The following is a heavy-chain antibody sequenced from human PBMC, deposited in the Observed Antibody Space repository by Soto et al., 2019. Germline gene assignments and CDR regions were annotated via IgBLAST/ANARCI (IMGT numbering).Heavy chain of an antibody. CDR3: ATCVRYYCDSSAYPFDL. CDR1: GYTFTSYD. Sequence: QVQLVQSGAEVKKPGASVKVSCKASGYTFTSYDINWVRQATGQGLEWMGWMNPNSGNTGYAQKFQGRVTMTRNTSISTAYMELSSLRSEDTAVYYCATCVRYYCDSSAYPFDLWGRGTLVTVSS. D-gene: IGHD3-22*01. CDR2: MNPNSGNT. V-gene: IGHV1-8*01. J-gene: IGHJ2*01.